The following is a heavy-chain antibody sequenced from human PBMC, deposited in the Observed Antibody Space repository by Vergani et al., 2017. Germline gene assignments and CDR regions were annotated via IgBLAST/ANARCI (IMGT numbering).Heavy chain of an antibody. CDR2: ISSSGSTI. J-gene: IGHJ6*02. V-gene: IGHV3-11*01. Sequence: QVQLQESGPGLVKSSETLSLTCSVSFDSIRNLYCNWIRQPPGKGLEWVSYISSSGSTIYYADSVKGRFTISRDNAKNSLYLQMNSLRAEDTAVYYCARKHISNYYDSSGYYYMGYYYGMDVWGQGTTVTVSS. CDR3: ARKHISNYYDSSGYYYMGYYYGMDV. CDR1: FDSIRNLY. D-gene: IGHD3-22*01.